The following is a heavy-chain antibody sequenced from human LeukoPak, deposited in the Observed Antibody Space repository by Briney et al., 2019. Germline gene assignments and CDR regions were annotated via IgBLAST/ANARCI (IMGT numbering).Heavy chain of an antibody. V-gene: IGHV1-24*01. CDR3: ATNLYYDSGTGLPADFQH. Sequence: GASVKVSCKGSGYTLTELSMHWGRQAPGKGLEWMGGFDPEDGETIYAQKFQGRVTMTEDTSTDTAYMELSSLRSEDTAVYYCATNLYYDSGTGLPADFQHWGQGTLVTVSS. CDR2: FDPEDGET. J-gene: IGHJ1*01. D-gene: IGHD3-10*01. CDR1: GYTLTELS.